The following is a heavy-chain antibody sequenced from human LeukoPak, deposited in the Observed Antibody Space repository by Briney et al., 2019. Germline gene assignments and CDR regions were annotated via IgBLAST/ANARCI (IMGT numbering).Heavy chain of an antibody. CDR2: INPNSGGT. CDR3: ARTFYYDIRGDNWFDP. V-gene: IGHV1-2*02. CDR1: GYTFTGYY. J-gene: IGHJ5*02. D-gene: IGHD3-22*01. Sequence: ASVKVSCKASGYTFTGYYMHWVRQAPGQGLEWMGWINPNSGGTNYAQKFQGRVTMTRDTSISTAYMELSRLRSDDTAVYYCARTFYYDIRGDNWFDPWGQGTLVTVSP.